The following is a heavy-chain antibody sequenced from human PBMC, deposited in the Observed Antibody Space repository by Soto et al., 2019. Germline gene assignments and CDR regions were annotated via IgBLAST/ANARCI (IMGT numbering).Heavy chain of an antibody. CDR2: ISSSGSTI. CDR3: AREVCSSTSCSSYAFDI. V-gene: IGHV3-11*01. Sequence: GGSLRLSCAASGFTFSDYYMSWIRQAPGKGLEWVSYISSSGSTIYYADSVKGRFNISRDNAKNSLYLQMNSLRAEDTAVYYCAREVCSSTSCSSYAFDIWGQGTMVTVSS. D-gene: IGHD2-2*01. CDR1: GFTFSDYY. J-gene: IGHJ3*02.